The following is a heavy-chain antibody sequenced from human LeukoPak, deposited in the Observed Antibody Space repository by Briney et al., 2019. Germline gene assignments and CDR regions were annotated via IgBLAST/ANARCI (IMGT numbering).Heavy chain of an antibody. Sequence: SETLSLTCAVYGGSFSGYYWSWIRQPPGKGLEWIGEINHSGSTNYNPSLKSRVTISVDTSKNQFSLKLSSVTAADTAVYYCARRRMRYSDYAYYYYGMDVWGQGTTVTVSS. V-gene: IGHV4-34*01. J-gene: IGHJ6*02. D-gene: IGHD4-17*01. CDR2: INHSGST. CDR1: GGSFSGYY. CDR3: ARRRMRYSDYAYYYYGMDV.